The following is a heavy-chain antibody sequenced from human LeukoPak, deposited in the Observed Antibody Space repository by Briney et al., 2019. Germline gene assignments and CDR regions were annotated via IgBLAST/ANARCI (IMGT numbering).Heavy chain of an antibody. Sequence: ASVKVSCKASGYTFTGYYMHWVRQAPGQGLEWMGWINPNSGGTNYAQKFQGRVTITADKSTSTAYMELSSLRSEDTAVYYCARSGSIAARPDYWGQGTLVTVSS. CDR3: ARSGSIAARPDY. CDR1: GYTFTGYY. CDR2: INPNSGGT. V-gene: IGHV1-2*02. J-gene: IGHJ4*02. D-gene: IGHD6-6*01.